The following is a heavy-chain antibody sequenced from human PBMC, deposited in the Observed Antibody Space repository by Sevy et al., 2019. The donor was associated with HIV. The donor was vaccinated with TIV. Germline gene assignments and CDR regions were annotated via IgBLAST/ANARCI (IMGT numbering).Heavy chain of an antibody. Sequence: ASVKVSCKVSGYTFSELSMHWVRQTPEGLEWMGGFDPEDDKNIYAQKFQGRVTMTEDTSTDTAYMELWSLRSEDTSVYYCATDLPGDYETSGGLDYWGQGTLVTVSS. CDR2: FDPEDDKN. J-gene: IGHJ4*02. CDR3: ATDLPGDYETSGGLDY. V-gene: IGHV1-24*01. CDR1: GYTFSELS. D-gene: IGHD3-22*01.